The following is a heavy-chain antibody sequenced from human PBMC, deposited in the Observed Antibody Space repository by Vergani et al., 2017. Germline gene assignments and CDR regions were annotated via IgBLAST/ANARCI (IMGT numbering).Heavy chain of an antibody. CDR3: ARARGIVGATTYYFDY. CDR1: GGSISSSS. CDR2: ISSSSSYI. J-gene: IGHJ4*02. D-gene: IGHD1-26*01. V-gene: IGHV3-21*01. Sequence: LQLQESGPGLVKPSETLSLTCTVSGGSISSSSYYWGWIRQPPGKGLEWVSSISSSSSYIYYADSVKGRFTISRDNAKNSLYLQMNSLRAEDTAVYYCARARGIVGATTYYFDYWGQGTLVTVSS.